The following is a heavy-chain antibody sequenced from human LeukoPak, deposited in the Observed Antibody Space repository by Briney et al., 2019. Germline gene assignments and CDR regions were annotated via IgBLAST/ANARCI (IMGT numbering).Heavy chain of an antibody. D-gene: IGHD6-19*01. V-gene: IGHV1-2*02. CDR2: INPNSGGT. CDR1: EYTFTGYY. J-gene: IGHJ4*02. CDR3: ARVRPYSSGWNFDY. Sequence: ASVKGSCKGSEYTFTGYYMHWVRQGPGQRVEWVGWINPNSGGTNYAQKFQGRVTMTRDTSISTAYMELSRLKSDDTAVYYCARVRPYSSGWNFDYWGQGTLLTVSS.